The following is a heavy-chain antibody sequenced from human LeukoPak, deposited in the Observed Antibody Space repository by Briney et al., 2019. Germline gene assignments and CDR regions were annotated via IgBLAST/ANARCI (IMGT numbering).Heavy chain of an antibody. Sequence: GGSLILACAVAGFTFSSYEMNWVRQAPGKGLEWVSYISSGGSTVHYADSVKGRFTISRDNAKNSLYLQMNSLRAEDTAVYYCARVIIVGATGIWGQGTMVTVSS. V-gene: IGHV3-48*03. CDR3: ARVIIVGATGI. CDR2: ISSGGSTV. J-gene: IGHJ3*02. CDR1: GFTFSSYE. D-gene: IGHD1-26*01.